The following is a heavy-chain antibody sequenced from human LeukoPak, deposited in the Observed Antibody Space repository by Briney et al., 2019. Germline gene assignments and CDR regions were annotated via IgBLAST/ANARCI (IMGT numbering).Heavy chain of an antibody. D-gene: IGHD2-2*02. V-gene: IGHV3-23*01. CDR1: GFTFSSYA. Sequence: GGSLRLSCAASGFTFSSYAMSWVRQAPGKGLEWVSAISGYGGSTYYADSVKGRFTISRDNSKNTLYLQMNSLRAEDTAVYYCATRADCSSTSCYTTAEYFHHWGQGTLVTVSS. J-gene: IGHJ1*01. CDR2: ISGYGGST. CDR3: ATRADCSSTSCYTTAEYFHH.